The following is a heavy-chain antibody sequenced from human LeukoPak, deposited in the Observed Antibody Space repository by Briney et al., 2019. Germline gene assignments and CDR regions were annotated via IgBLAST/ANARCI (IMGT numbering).Heavy chain of an antibody. Sequence: GGSLRLSCAASGFTFSSYWMSWVRQAPGKGLEWVANIKQDGSEKYYVDSVKGRFTISRDNAKNSLYLQMNSLRAEDTAVYYCARDSRYCSSTSCYAFYYYYYYMDVWGKGTTVTVSS. J-gene: IGHJ6*03. V-gene: IGHV3-7*01. CDR2: IKQDGSEK. D-gene: IGHD2-2*01. CDR3: ARDSRYCSSTSCYAFYYYYYYMDV. CDR1: GFTFSSYW.